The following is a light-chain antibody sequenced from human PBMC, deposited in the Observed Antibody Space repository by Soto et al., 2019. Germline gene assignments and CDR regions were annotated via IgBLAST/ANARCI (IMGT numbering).Light chain of an antibody. V-gene: IGKV1-5*01. CDR2: DAS. J-gene: IGKJ1*01. CDR1: QSINIW. Sequence: DIQMTQSPSTLSASVGDRVTITCRASQSINIWLAWYQQKPGKAPKVLIYDASSLESGVPSRLSGSGSGTEFTLTISSLQPDDFATYYCQQYNSYSPFGQGTKVDI. CDR3: QQYNSYSP.